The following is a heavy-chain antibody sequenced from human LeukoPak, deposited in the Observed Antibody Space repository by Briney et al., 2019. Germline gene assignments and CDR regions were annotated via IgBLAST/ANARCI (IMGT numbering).Heavy chain of an antibody. D-gene: IGHD3-16*01. CDR3: ARGGGIPSSPFDY. Sequence: SETLSLTCAVYGGSFSGYSWNWIRQPPVKGLEWIGEINHSGGTNYNPSLKSRVTISVDTSKNQFSLKLSSVTAADTAVYYCARGGGIPSSPFDYWGQGTLVTVSS. V-gene: IGHV4-34*01. CDR1: GGSFSGYS. J-gene: IGHJ4*02. CDR2: INHSGGT.